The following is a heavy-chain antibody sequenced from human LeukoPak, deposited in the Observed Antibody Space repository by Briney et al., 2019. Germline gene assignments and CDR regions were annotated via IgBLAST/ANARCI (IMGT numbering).Heavy chain of an antibody. D-gene: IGHD6-19*01. CDR3: ARHRDSSGRGDYYYYMDV. CDR2: IYPGDSDT. V-gene: IGHV5-51*01. Sequence: GESLKISCKGSGYSFTSYWIGWVRQMSGEGLEWMGIIYPGDSDTRYSPSFQGQVTISADKSISTAYLQWSSLKASDTAMYYCARHRDSSGRGDYYYYMDVWGKGTTVTVSS. J-gene: IGHJ6*03. CDR1: GYSFTSYW.